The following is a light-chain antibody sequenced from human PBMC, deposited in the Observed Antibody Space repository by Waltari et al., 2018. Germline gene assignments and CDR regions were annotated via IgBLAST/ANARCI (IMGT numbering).Light chain of an antibody. Sequence: QSALTQPASVSGSPGQSITISCTGTTTDVDDYEYVSWYQQHPGKAPKLMIYDVSKWTSGVSNRFSGSKSGNTASLTISGLQAEDEADYYCESYTSINTVIFGGGTKLTVL. J-gene: IGLJ2*01. CDR3: ESYTSINTVI. CDR1: TTDVDDYEY. V-gene: IGLV2-14*03. CDR2: DVS.